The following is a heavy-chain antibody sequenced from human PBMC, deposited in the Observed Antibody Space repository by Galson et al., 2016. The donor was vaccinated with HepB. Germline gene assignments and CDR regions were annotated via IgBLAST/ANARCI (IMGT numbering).Heavy chain of an antibody. Sequence: SLRLSCAASGFTFSSYGMHWVRQAPGKGLEWVAVIWYDGSNEHYADSVKGRFTLSRDNSKSTLYLQMNSLRAEDTAVYYCAKDPSSGWYKYYHGMDVWGQGTTVTVSS. CDR3: AKDPSSGWYKYYHGMDV. D-gene: IGHD6-19*01. CDR1: GFTFSSYG. J-gene: IGHJ6*02. V-gene: IGHV3-33*06. CDR2: IWYDGSNE.